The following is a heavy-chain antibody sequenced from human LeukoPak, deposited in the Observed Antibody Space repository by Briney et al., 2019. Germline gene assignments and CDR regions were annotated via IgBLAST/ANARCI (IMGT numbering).Heavy chain of an antibody. Sequence: GGSLRLSCAASGFTFSSYSMNWVRQAPGKGLEWVSYISSSSSTIYYADSVKGRFTVSRDNAKNSLYLQMNSLRAEDTAVYYCARGRGSPGFDYWGQGTLVTVSS. CDR1: GFTFSSYS. CDR2: ISSSSSTI. J-gene: IGHJ4*02. V-gene: IGHV3-48*01. D-gene: IGHD2-15*01. CDR3: ARGRGSPGFDY.